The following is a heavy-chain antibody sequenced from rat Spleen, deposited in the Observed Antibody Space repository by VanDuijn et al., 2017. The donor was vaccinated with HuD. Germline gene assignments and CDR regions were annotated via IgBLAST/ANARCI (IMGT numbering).Heavy chain of an antibody. V-gene: IGHV5-7*01. CDR2: ISYDGSTP. Sequence: EVQVVESGGGIVQPGRSMKLSCAASGFTFSXYDMXWVRQAPTKGLKWVASISYDGSTPYYRDSVKGRFTISRDNAKSTLYLQMDSLRSEDTATYYCTRGYYFDYWGQGVMVTVSS. CDR3: TRGYYFDY. J-gene: IGHJ2*01. CDR1: GFTFSXYD.